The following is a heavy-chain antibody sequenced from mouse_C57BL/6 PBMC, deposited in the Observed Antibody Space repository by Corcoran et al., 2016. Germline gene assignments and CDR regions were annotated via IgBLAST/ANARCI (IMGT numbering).Heavy chain of an antibody. Sequence: EVQLQQSGPVLVKPGASVKMSCKASGYTFTDYYMNWVKQSHGKSLEWIGVINPYNGGTSYNQKFKGKATLTVDKSSSTAYMELNSLTSEDSAVYYCARKGIYYGNPEDYWGQGTSVTVSS. D-gene: IGHD2-1*01. CDR2: INPYNGGT. CDR3: ARKGIYYGNPEDY. CDR1: GYTFTDYY. V-gene: IGHV1-19*01. J-gene: IGHJ4*01.